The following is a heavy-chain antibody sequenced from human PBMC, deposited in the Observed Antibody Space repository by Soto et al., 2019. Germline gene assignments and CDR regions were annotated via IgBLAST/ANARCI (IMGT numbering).Heavy chain of an antibody. CDR2: INSDGSST. V-gene: IGHV3-74*01. CDR1: GFTFSSYW. D-gene: IGHD2-15*01. J-gene: IGHJ5*02. CDR3: AKDPVPLGYCSGGSCYSDWFDP. Sequence: GGSLRLSCAASGFTFSSYWMHWVRQAPGKGLVWVSRINSDGSSTSYADSVKGRFTISRDNAKNTLYLQMNSLRAEDTAVYYCAKDPVPLGYCSGGSCYSDWFDPWGQGTLVTVSS.